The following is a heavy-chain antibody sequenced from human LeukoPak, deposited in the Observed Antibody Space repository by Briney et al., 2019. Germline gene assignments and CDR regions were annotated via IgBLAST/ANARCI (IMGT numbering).Heavy chain of an antibody. J-gene: IGHJ4*02. V-gene: IGHV1-69*04. CDR2: IIPILGIA. CDR1: GGTFISYA. Sequence: SVKVSCKASGGTFISYAISWVRQAPGRGLEWMGRIIPILGIANYAQKFQGRVTITADKSTSTAYMELSSLRSEDTAVYYCARDIDSGGYYGYGGQGTLVTVSS. D-gene: IGHD3-10*01. CDR3: ARDIDSGGYYGY.